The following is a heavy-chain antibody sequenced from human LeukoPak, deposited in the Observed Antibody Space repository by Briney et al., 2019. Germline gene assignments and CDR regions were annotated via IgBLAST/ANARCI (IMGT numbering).Heavy chain of an antibody. CDR2: ISAYNGST. Sequence: ASVKVSCKASGYTFTSYGISWVRQAPGQGLEWMGWISAYNGSTNYAQKLQGRVTMTTDTSTSTAYMELRSLRSDDTAVYYCARERSPERYGEPGAFDIWGQGTMVTVSS. D-gene: IGHD1-26*01. V-gene: IGHV1-18*01. J-gene: IGHJ3*02. CDR1: GYTFTSYG. CDR3: ARERSPERYGEPGAFDI.